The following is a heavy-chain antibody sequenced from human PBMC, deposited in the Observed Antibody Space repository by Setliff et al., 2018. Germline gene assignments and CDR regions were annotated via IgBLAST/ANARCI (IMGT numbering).Heavy chain of an antibody. Sequence: PSETLSLTCAVYGGSFSTYYWIWIRQPPGKGLEWIGEINHSGSTNYNPSLKSRVTISVDTSKNQFSLKLSSVTAADTAVYCCARGSSGRILTGPRYYFDYWGQGTLVTVSS. V-gene: IGHV4-34*01. CDR3: ARGSSGRILTGPRYYFDY. D-gene: IGHD3-9*01. J-gene: IGHJ4*02. CDR1: GGSFSTYY. CDR2: INHSGST.